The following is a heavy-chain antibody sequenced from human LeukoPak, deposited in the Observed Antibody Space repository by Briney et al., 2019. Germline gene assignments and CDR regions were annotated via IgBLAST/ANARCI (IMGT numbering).Heavy chain of an antibody. CDR1: GYTFTSYA. V-gene: IGHV7-4-1*02. Sequence: ASVTVSCTASGYTFTSYAMNWVRQAPGQGLEWMGWINTNTGNPTYAQGFTGRFVFSLDTSVSTAYLQISSLKAEDTAVYYCARYSRGYYYYGMDVWGQGTTVTVSS. CDR2: INTNTGNP. D-gene: IGHD2-21*01. J-gene: IGHJ6*02. CDR3: ARYSRGYYYYGMDV.